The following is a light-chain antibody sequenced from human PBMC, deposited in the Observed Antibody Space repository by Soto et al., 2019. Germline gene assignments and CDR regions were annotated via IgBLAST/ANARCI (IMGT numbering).Light chain of an antibody. Sequence: EIVLTQSPATLSLSPGERATLSCRASQSVSSYLAWYQQKPGQAPRLLIYDASSRATGIPDRFSGSGSGTDFTLTISRLESEDFTVYYCQQYGSSITFGQGTRLEMK. CDR3: QQYGSSIT. V-gene: IGKV3-20*01. J-gene: IGKJ5*01. CDR1: QSVSSY. CDR2: DAS.